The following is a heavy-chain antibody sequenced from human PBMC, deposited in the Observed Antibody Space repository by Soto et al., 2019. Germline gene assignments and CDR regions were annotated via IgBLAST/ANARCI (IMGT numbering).Heavy chain of an antibody. CDR1: GFTLSGYG. V-gene: IGHV3-30*18. CDR3: AKGDYGGNSHTFDI. CDR2: ISYDGSNK. D-gene: IGHD4-17*01. J-gene: IGHJ3*02. Sequence: QVQLVECGGGVVQPGRSLRLACAASGFTLSGYGMHWVRQAPGKGLEWVAVISYDGSNKYYADSVKGRLTISRDNSQNTLYLQMNSLRAEDTAVYYCAKGDYGGNSHTFDIWGQGTMVTVSS.